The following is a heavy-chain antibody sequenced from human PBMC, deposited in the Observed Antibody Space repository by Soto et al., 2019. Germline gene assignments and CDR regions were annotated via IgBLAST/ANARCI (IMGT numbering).Heavy chain of an antibody. CDR3: ARGKALSFDS. V-gene: IGHV5-51*01. CDR2: IYPGDSDT. CDR1: GYSFTNYW. J-gene: IGHJ4*02. Sequence: PGESLKISCKASGYSFTNYWIGWVRQMPGKGLEWMGVIYPGDSDTRYSPSFQGQVTISADKSLSTAYLHWNSLKASDTAIYYGARGKALSFDSWGQGTRVTVAS.